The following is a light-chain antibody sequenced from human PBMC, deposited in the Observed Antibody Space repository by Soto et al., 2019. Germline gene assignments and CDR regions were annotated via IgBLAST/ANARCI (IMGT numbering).Light chain of an antibody. J-gene: IGLJ3*02. V-gene: IGLV1-44*01. CDR1: SSNIGSNT. Sequence: QSVLTQPTSASGTPGQRVTISCSGSSSNIGSNTVNWYQQLPGTAPKLLIYSNNQRPSGVPDRFSGSRSGTSASLAISGLQSEEEGDYYCAAWDDSLNGRGVFGGGTKLTVL. CDR2: SNN. CDR3: AAWDDSLNGRGV.